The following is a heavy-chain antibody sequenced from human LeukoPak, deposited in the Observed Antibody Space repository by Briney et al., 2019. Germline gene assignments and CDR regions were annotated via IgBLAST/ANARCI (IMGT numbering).Heavy chain of an antibody. J-gene: IGHJ4*02. CDR3: ARNVGWYSHDS. CDR1: GDSLSSHY. D-gene: IGHD6-19*01. CDR2: IYGSGST. V-gene: IGHV4-59*08. Sequence: SETLSLTCTVSGDSLSSHYWSWIRQPPGKGLEWIGYIYGSGSTHYDPSLRSRVTISEDTSKNQFSLKLTSVTAADTSVYYCARNVGWYSHDSWGQGTLVTVSS.